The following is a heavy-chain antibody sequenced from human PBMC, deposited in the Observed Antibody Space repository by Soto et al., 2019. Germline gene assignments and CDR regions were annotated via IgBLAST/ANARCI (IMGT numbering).Heavy chain of an antibody. Sequence: QLQLQESGPGLVKPSETLSLTCTVSGGSISSSSYYWGWIRQPPGKGLEWIGSIYYSGSTYYNPSLKSRVTISVDTSKNQFSLKLSSVTAADTAVYYCARLAGDSGKYYFDYWGQGTLVTVSS. CDR2: IYYSGST. V-gene: IGHV4-39*01. CDR1: GGSISSSSYY. CDR3: ARLAGDSGKYYFDY. D-gene: IGHD4-17*01. J-gene: IGHJ4*02.